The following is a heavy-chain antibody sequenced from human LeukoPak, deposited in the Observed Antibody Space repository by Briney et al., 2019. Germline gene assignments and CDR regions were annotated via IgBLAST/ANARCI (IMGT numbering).Heavy chain of an antibody. J-gene: IGHJ4*02. CDR3: AREQEGSDY. CDR2: IYPGDGST. V-gene: IGHV1-46*01. Sequence: GASVKVSCKASGYTFTSNYIHWVRQAPGQGLEWMGMIYPGDGSTSYAQKFQGRVTVTRDTSTSTVHMELSGLRSEDTAVYYCAREQEGSDYWGQGTLVTVSS. CDR1: GYTFTSNY.